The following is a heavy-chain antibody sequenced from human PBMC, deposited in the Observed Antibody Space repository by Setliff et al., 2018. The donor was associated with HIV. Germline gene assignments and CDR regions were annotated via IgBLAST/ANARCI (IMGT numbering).Heavy chain of an antibody. Sequence: RASVKVSCKASGYSFTNYYIHWVRQAPGQGLEWMGVINPSSGDTLYAQNFQGRVTVTRDTSTSTVYMELSSLRSEDTAVYYCAREGPKTYYFDYWGQGTLVTVSS. CDR2: INPSSGDT. V-gene: IGHV1-46*01. J-gene: IGHJ4*02. CDR1: GYSFTNYY. CDR3: AREGPKTYYFDY.